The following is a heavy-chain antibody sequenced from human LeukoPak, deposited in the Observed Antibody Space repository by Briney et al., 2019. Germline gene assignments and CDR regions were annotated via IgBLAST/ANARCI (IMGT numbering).Heavy chain of an antibody. D-gene: IGHD2-15*01. CDR2: IYYSGST. CDR3: ARVGREALPLMALDY. Sequence: SETLSLTCTVSGGSISSSSYYWGWIRQPPGKGLEWIGSIYYSGSTYYNPSLKSRVTISVDTSKNQFSLKLSSVTAADTAVYYCARVGREALPLMALDYWGQGTLVTVSS. V-gene: IGHV4-39*01. J-gene: IGHJ4*02. CDR1: GGSISSSSYY.